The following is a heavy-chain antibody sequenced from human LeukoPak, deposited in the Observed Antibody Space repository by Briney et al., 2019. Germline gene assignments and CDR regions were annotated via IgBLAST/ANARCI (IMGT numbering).Heavy chain of an antibody. CDR2: INSDGSTT. CDR3: AKIPSATENFDY. D-gene: IGHD5-12*01. Sequence: GGFLRLSCAASGFTFSNYWMHWVRQAPGKGLIWVSRINSDGSTTTYADSVKGRFTISRDNAKNTLYLQMDSLRAEDTAIYYCAKIPSATENFDYWGQGTLVMVSS. V-gene: IGHV3-74*01. CDR1: GFTFSNYW. J-gene: IGHJ4*02.